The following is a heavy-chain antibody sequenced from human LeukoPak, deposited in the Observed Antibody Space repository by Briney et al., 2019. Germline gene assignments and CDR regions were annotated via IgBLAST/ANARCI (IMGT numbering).Heavy chain of an antibody. D-gene: IGHD6-13*01. V-gene: IGHV3-49*04. CDR3: TKGSTPFDY. Sequence: GGSLRLSCTASGFTFGDYAVSWVRQAPGKGPEWVGFIRSKAYGGTTDNAVSVKGRFTISRDDSKSIAYLQMNSLKTEDTAVYYCTKGSTPFDYWGQGTLVTVSS. J-gene: IGHJ4*02. CDR1: GFTFGDYA. CDR2: IRSKAYGGTT.